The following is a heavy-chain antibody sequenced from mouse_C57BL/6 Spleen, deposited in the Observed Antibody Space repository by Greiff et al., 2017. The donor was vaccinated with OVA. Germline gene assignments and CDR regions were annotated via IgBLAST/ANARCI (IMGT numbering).Heavy chain of an antibody. CDR1: GFTFSSYA. D-gene: IGHD2-5*01. Sequence: VQLKESGEGLVKPGGSLKLSCAASGFTFSSYAMSWVRQTPEKRLEWVAYISSGGDYIYYADTVKGRFTISRDNARNTLYLQMSSLKSEDTAMYYCTRDSNHYAMDYWGQGTSVTVSS. CDR3: TRDSNHYAMDY. V-gene: IGHV5-9-1*02. CDR2: ISSGGDYI. J-gene: IGHJ4*01.